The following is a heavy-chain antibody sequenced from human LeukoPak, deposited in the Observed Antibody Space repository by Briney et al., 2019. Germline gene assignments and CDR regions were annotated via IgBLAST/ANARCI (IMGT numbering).Heavy chain of an antibody. V-gene: IGHV4-31*11. J-gene: IGHJ5*02. D-gene: IGHD2/OR15-2a*01. Sequence: PSQTLSLTCAVSGGSISSGGYYWSWIRQHPGKGLEWIGYIYYSGSTYYNPSLKSRVTISVDTSKNQFSLKLSSVTAADTAVYYCARGNRNWFDPWGQGTLVTVSS. CDR2: IYYSGST. CDR3: ARGNRNWFDP. CDR1: GGSISSGGYY.